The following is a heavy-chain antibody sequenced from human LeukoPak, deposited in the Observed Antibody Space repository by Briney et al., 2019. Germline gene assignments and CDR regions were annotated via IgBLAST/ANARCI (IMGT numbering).Heavy chain of an antibody. J-gene: IGHJ4*02. CDR1: GGTFSSSA. CDR2: INPNSGGT. Sequence: ASVTVSCKTSGGTFSSSAITWVRQAPGQGLEWMGWINPNSGGTTYAQKFQGRVAMTRDTSISTAYMELSRLRSDDTAVYYCASARCSGGSCYSEIDYWGQGTLVTVSS. CDR3: ASARCSGGSCYSEIDY. V-gene: IGHV1-2*02. D-gene: IGHD2-15*01.